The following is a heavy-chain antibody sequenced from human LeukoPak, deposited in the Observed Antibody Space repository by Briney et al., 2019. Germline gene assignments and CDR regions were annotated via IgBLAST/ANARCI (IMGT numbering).Heavy chain of an antibody. D-gene: IGHD3-10*01. V-gene: IGHV3-21*01. J-gene: IGHJ4*02. CDR2: INSSSSYI. CDR3: ARGVKGSLDY. Sequence: PGWAVRLSCAASGFTFIKYSMNGLRPAPGKGRDGVSCINSSSSYIYFADSVKGRFTISRDNAKTSLYRQMNSLRAEDSAVYYCARGVKGSLDYWGQGTLVTVSS. CDR1: GFTFIKYS.